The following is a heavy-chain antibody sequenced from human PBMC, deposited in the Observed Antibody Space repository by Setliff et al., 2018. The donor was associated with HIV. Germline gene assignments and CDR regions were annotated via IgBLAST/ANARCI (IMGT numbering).Heavy chain of an antibody. V-gene: IGHV4-31*03. J-gene: IGHJ4*01. CDR1: SGSISSGTYY. CDR3: AREGKTALVTKYFDY. D-gene: IGHD5-18*01. CDR2: IDYSGSA. Sequence: SETLSLTCTVSSGSISSGTYYWSWIRQYPGKGLERIGYIDYSGSAFYNPSLKSRITISRDTSKNQFSLKMNSVTAADTAVYYCAREGKTALVTKYFDYWGHGKLVTVSS.